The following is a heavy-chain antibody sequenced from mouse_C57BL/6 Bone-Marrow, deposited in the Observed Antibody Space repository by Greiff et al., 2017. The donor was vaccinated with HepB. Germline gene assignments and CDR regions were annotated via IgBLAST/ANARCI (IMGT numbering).Heavy chain of an antibody. V-gene: IGHV2-2*01. J-gene: IGHJ1*03. Sequence: VQLQQSGPGLVQPSQRLSITCTVSGFSLTSYGVHWVRQSPGKGPEWLGVIWSGGSTDYNAAFISRLSISKDNSKSQVFFKMNSLQADDTAIYYCASLYYYGSRYFDVWGTGTTVTVSS. D-gene: IGHD1-1*01. CDR1: GFSLTSYG. CDR3: ASLYYYGSRYFDV. CDR2: IWSGGST.